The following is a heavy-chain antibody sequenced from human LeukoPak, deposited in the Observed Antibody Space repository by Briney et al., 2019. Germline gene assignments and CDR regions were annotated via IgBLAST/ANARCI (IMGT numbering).Heavy chain of an antibody. D-gene: IGHD6-13*01. Sequence: PSESLSLTCAVYGGSFSGYYWSWIRLPPGKGLEWIGEINHSGSTNYNPSLKSRVTISVDTSKNQFSLKLSSVTAADTAVYYCARSSSSWTLDYWGQGTLVTVSS. J-gene: IGHJ4*02. CDR2: INHSGST. CDR1: GGSFSGYY. V-gene: IGHV4-34*01. CDR3: ARSSSSWTLDY.